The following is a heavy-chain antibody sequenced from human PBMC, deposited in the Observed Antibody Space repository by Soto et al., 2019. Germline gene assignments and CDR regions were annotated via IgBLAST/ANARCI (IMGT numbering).Heavy chain of an antibody. V-gene: IGHV3-23*01. D-gene: IGHD3-10*01. CDR3: AKDGSGNLGWFDP. CDR1: GFTFSSYA. CDR2: ISGSGGST. J-gene: IGHJ5*02. Sequence: GGSLRLSCAASGFTFSSYAMSWVRQAPGKGPEWVSAISGSGGSTYYAGSVKGRFTISRDNSKNTLYLQMNSLRAEDTAVYYCAKDGSGNLGWFDPWGQGTLVTVSS.